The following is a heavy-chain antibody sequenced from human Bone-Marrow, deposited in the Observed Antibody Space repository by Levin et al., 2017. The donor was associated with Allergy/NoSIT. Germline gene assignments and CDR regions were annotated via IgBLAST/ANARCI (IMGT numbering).Heavy chain of an antibody. CDR2: ISFDGTTK. CDR1: GFTFSRYE. J-gene: IGHJ4*02. Sequence: QAGGSLRLSCGASGFTFSRYEMHWVRQAPGKRLECVAVISFDGTTKYYADSVKGRFTISRDNAKNTLYLQMNSLRAEDSAVYYCARGGVDTVASIFPYFDYWGQGTLVTVSS. D-gene: IGHD5-12*01. V-gene: IGHV3-30-3*01. CDR3: ARGGVDTVASIFPYFDY.